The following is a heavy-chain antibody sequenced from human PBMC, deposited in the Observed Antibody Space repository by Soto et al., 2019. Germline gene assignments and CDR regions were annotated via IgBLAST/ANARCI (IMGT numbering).Heavy chain of an antibody. CDR3: ARDVGSLCGWFDP. D-gene: IGHD1-26*01. V-gene: IGHV3-74*01. Sequence: DVQLVESGGGLVQPGGSLRLSCAASGFTFSSYWMHWVRQAPGKGRVWVSRINSDGSSTSYADSVKGRFTISRDNAKNTLYLQMNSLRAEDTAVYYCARDVGSLCGWFDPWGQGTLVTVSS. J-gene: IGHJ5*02. CDR2: INSDGSST. CDR1: GFTFSSYW.